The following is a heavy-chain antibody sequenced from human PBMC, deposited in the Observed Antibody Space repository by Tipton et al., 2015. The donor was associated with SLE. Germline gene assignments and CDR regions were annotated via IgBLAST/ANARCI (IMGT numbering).Heavy chain of an antibody. J-gene: IGHJ3*02. D-gene: IGHD7-27*01. CDR2: IWYDGSNK. CDR1: GFTFSSFA. Sequence: SLRLSCAASGFTFSSFAMHWVRQAPGKGLEWVAVIWYDGSNKYYADSVKGRFTISRDNSKNTLDLQMNSLRAEDTAVYYCAKDCRWGAFDIWGQGTMVTVSS. V-gene: IGHV3-33*06. CDR3: AKDCRWGAFDI.